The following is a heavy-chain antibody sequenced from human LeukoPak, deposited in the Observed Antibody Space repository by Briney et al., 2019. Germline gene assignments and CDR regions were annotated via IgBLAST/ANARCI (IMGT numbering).Heavy chain of an antibody. CDR3: ARATLNYYYYYMDV. CDR1: GFTLSYNN. V-gene: IGHV3-21*01. Sequence: SGGSLRLSCVASGFTLSYNNMNWVRQAPGKGLEWVSSISSSSSYIYYADSVKGRFTISRDNAKNSLYLQMNSLRAEDTAVYYCARATLNYYYYYMDVWGKGTTVTVSS. J-gene: IGHJ6*03. CDR2: ISSSSSYI.